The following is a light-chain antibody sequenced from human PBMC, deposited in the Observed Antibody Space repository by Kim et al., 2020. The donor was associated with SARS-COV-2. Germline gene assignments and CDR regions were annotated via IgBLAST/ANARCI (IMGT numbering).Light chain of an antibody. V-gene: IGLV3-21*03. CDR2: DDH. J-gene: IGLJ2*01. CDR1: QIGSKS. Sequence: SYELTQSPSVSVAPGKTATITCGGNQIGSKSLHWYQQKPGQAPVLVVYDDHDRTSEIPERFSGFNSGNTATLTISRVEAGDDADYYCQVWESSSDRRDVVFGGGTQLTVL. CDR3: QVWESSSDRRDVV.